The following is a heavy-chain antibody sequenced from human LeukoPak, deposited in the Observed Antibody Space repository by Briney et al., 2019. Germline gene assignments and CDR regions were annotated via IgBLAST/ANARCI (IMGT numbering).Heavy chain of an antibody. CDR2: ISAYNGNT. J-gene: IGHJ4*02. CDR1: GYTFTSYG. D-gene: IGHD2-2*01. Sequence: ASVKVSCKASGYTFTSYGISWVRQAPGQGLEWMGWISAYNGNTNYAQKLQGRVTMTTDTSTSTAYMELRSLRSDDTAVYYCAGSVGYCSSTSCPRGDDYWGQGTLVTVSS. CDR3: AGSVGYCSSTSCPRGDDY. V-gene: IGHV1-18*01.